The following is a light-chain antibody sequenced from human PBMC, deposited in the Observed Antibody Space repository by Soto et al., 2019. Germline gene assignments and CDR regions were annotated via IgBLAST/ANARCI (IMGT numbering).Light chain of an antibody. Sequence: SYELTQPPSVSLAPGKTATITCGGNSIGTKSVHWYQQKPGQAPILVIYYDYKRPSGIPERFSGSNSGDTATLTNSRVEAEDEADYYCQAWDSSSDYVFGTGTKLTVL. V-gene: IGLV3-21*04. J-gene: IGLJ1*01. CDR3: QAWDSSSDYV. CDR1: SIGTKS. CDR2: YDY.